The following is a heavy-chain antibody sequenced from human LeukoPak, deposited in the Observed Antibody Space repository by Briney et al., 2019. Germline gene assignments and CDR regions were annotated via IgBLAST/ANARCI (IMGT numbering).Heavy chain of an antibody. CDR3: AREASDYYDSSGGFDY. Sequence: GGSLRLSCAASGFTFSSYWMNWVRQAPGKGLEWVANIKQDGSDKHYVDSVKGRFTISRDNAKNSLYLQMNSLRAEDTAAYYCAREASDYYDSSGGFDYWGQGTLVTVSS. CDR1: GFTFSSYW. J-gene: IGHJ4*02. D-gene: IGHD3-22*01. V-gene: IGHV3-7*01. CDR2: IKQDGSDK.